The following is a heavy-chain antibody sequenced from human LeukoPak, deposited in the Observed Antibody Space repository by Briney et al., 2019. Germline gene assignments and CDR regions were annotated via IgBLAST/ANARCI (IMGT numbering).Heavy chain of an antibody. J-gene: IGHJ4*02. Sequence: GGSLRLSCAASGFTFSSYGMYWVRQAPGKGLEWVAFIRYDGSNKKYADSVKGRITISRDNSKNTLYLQMNSLRAEDTAVYYCARGHLGYSSGSDYWGQGTLVTVSS. D-gene: IGHD6-19*01. CDR3: ARGHLGYSSGSDY. V-gene: IGHV3-30*02. CDR2: IRYDGSNK. CDR1: GFTFSSYG.